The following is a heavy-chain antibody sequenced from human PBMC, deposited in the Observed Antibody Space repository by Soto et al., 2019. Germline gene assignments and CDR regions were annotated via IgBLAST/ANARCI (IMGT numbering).Heavy chain of an antibody. CDR3: ARVPSPFDFYYAMDV. V-gene: IGHV4-30-4*02. CDR2: IFTSGAT. D-gene: IGHD3-16*01. CDR1: GSSLRRGNNY. J-gene: IGHJ6*02. Sequence: SEALSLTCTVSGSSLRRGNNYWSWIRPAPGMGLERIGYIFTSGATYYNPSPKSRLTMSIDTSQNHFSLKLNSVTAADTAVYFCARVPSPFDFYYAMDVWGQGTTVTVSS.